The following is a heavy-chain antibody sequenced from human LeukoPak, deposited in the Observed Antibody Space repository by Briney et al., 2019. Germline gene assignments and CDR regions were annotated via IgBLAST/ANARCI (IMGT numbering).Heavy chain of an antibody. CDR3: ARVKPKYCSGGSCYLYYYYGMDV. V-gene: IGHV4-34*01. J-gene: IGHJ6*02. CDR1: GGSFSGYY. CDR2: INHSGST. Sequence: PSGTLSLTCAVYGGSFSGYYWSWIRQPPGKGLERIGEINHSGSTNYNPSLKSRVTISVDTSKNQFSLKLSSVTAADTAVYYCARVKPKYCSGGSCYLYYYYGMDVWGQGTTVTVSS. D-gene: IGHD2-15*01.